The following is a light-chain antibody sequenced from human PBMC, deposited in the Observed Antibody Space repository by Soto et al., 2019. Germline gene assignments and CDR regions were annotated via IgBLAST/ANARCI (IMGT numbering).Light chain of an antibody. V-gene: IGKV3-11*01. CDR1: QSVDND. CDR2: DAS. CDR3: QQRSNWPPIT. J-gene: IGKJ5*01. Sequence: EIGMTQSPSTLSVSPGDRATLSCRASQSVDNDLAWYQQKPGQPPRLLIYDASTRATGIPARFSGSGSGTDFTLTISSLEPEDFAVYYCQQRSNWPPITFGQGTRLEI.